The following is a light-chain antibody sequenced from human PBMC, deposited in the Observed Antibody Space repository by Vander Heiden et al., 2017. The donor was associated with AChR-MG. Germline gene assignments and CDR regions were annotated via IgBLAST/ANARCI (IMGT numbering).Light chain of an antibody. Sequence: QSVLTQPPSASGTPGQRVTISCSGSSPNIGSNTVNWYQHLPGTAPRLLIYSNSQRPSGVPDRFSGSKSGTSASLAISGLQSEDEADYYCAAWNDSLNGYLFGTGTKVTVL. V-gene: IGLV1-44*01. CDR3: AAWNDSLNGYL. J-gene: IGLJ1*01. CDR2: SNS. CDR1: SPNIGSNT.